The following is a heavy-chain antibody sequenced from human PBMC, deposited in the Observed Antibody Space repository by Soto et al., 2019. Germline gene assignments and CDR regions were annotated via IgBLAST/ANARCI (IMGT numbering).Heavy chain of an antibody. V-gene: IGHV3-30*18. D-gene: IGHD6-13*01. CDR1: GFTFSSYG. CDR2: ISYDGSNK. CDR3: AKAEAGPGTKRYYFDY. J-gene: IGHJ4*02. Sequence: GGSLRLSYAASGFTFSSYGMHWVRQAPGKGLEWVAVISYDGSNKYYADSVKGRFTISRDNSKNTLYLQMNSLRAEDTAVYYCAKAEAGPGTKRYYFDYWGQGTLVTVSS.